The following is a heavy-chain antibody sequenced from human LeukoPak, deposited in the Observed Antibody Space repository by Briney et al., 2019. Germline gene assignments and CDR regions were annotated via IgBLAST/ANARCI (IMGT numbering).Heavy chain of an antibody. CDR2: IYYSGTT. CDR1: DGSISSSGYR. CDR3: ARALDFWNGPLMNYYMDV. D-gene: IGHD3-3*01. Sequence: SETLSLTCTVSDGSISSSGYRWDWIRQPPGKGLEWIGNIYYSGTTYYNPSLKSRVTISVDTSKNQFSLKLSSVTAADTAVYYCARALDFWNGPLMNYYMDVWGKGTTVTVSS. V-gene: IGHV4-39*07. J-gene: IGHJ6*03.